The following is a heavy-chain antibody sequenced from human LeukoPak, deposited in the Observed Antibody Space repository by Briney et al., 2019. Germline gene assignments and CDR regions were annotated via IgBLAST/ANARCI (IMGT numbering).Heavy chain of an antibody. Sequence: GGSLRLSCAASGFTFSSYSMNWVRQAPGKGLEWVSYISSSSSTIYYADSVKGRFTISRDNAKNSLYLQMNSLRAEDTAVYYCAREFLRGSGSYHYWGQGTLVTVSS. CDR2: ISSSSSTI. CDR1: GFTFSSYS. CDR3: AREFLRGSGSYHY. J-gene: IGHJ4*02. V-gene: IGHV3-48*04. D-gene: IGHD3-10*01.